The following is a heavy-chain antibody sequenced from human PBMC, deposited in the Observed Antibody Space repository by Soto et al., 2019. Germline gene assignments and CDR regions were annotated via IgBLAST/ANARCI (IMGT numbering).Heavy chain of an antibody. J-gene: IGHJ6*02. CDR1: GYSFTSYW. D-gene: IGHD3-16*02. Sequence: GESLKISCKGSGYSFTSYWIGWVRQMPGKGLECMGIIYPGDSDTRYSPSFQGQVTISADKSISTAYLQWSSLKASDTAMYYCATTPAPTKDYVWGSYRLPSYGVDVWGQGTTVTVSS. V-gene: IGHV5-51*01. CDR3: ATTPAPTKDYVWGSYRLPSYGVDV. CDR2: IYPGDSDT.